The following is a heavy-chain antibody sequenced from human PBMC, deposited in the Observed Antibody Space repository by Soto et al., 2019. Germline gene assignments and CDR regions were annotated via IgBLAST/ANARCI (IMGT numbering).Heavy chain of an antibody. D-gene: IGHD6-13*01. Sequence: GASVKVSCKASGYTFTSYGISWVRQAPGQGLEWMGWISAYNGNTNYAQKLQGRVTMTTDTSTSTAYMELRSLRSDDTAVYYCARDRKYSSSWYSDWFDPCGQRTLVTVSS. V-gene: IGHV1-18*01. CDR3: ARDRKYSSSWYSDWFDP. CDR1: GYTFTSYG. CDR2: ISAYNGNT. J-gene: IGHJ5*02.